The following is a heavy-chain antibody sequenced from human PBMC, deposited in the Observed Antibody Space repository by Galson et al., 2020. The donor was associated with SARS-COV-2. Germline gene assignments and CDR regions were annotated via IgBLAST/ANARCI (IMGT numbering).Heavy chain of an antibody. D-gene: IGHD2-8*01. CDR1: GFSLSTRGIR. CDR2: IDRDDDK. J-gene: IGHJ4*02. V-gene: IGHV2-70*04. CDR3: ARPLYCTMCPWLLDY. Sequence: ESGPTLVKPTQPLTLTCTFSGFSLSTRGIRVSWLRQPPGNALEWLARIDRDDDKSYRTSLTTTLTISKDTSKNQVVLTITNIDPVDTATSYCARPLYCTMCPWLLDYWGQGTLVTVSS.